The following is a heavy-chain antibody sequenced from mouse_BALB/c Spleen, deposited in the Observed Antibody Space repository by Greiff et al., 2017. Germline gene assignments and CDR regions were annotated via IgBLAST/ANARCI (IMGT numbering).Heavy chain of an antibody. CDR1: GFSLTGYG. CDR3: DRGFITTGFDV. V-gene: IGHV2-6-7*01. J-gene: IGHJ1*01. CDR2: IWGDGST. D-gene: IGHD1-1*01. Sequence: VQLVESGPGLVAPSQSLSITCTVSGFSLTGYGVNWVRQPPGKGLEWLGMIWGDGSTDYNSALKSRLSISKDNSKSQVFLKMNSLQTDDTARYYCDRGFITTGFDVWGAGTTVTVSS.